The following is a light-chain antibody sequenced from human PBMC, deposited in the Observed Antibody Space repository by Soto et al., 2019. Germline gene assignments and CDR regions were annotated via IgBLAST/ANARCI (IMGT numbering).Light chain of an antibody. CDR2: EDN. J-gene: IGLJ3*02. CDR3: QSYDSNNQV. V-gene: IGLV6-57*03. Sequence: NFMLTQPHSVSESPGKTVTISCTRSSGSIASNYVQWYQQRPGSAPTTVIYEDNQRPSGVPARFSGSIDRSSNSASLTIAGLKTEDEADYSGQSYDSNNQVFGGGTKLTVL. CDR1: SGSIASNY.